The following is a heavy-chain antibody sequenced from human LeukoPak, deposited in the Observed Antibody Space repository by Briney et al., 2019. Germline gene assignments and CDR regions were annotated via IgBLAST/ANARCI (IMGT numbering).Heavy chain of an antibody. J-gene: IGHJ4*02. D-gene: IGHD5-18*01. Sequence: PSETLSLTCTVSGGSISSYYWSWIRQPPGKGLEWIGYIYYSGSTNYNPSLKSRVTISVDTSKNQFSLKLSSVTAADTAVYYCARSLNVDTAMAAYFDYWGQGTLVTVSS. CDR1: GGSISSYY. V-gene: IGHV4-59*01. CDR3: ARSLNVDTAMAAYFDY. CDR2: IYYSGST.